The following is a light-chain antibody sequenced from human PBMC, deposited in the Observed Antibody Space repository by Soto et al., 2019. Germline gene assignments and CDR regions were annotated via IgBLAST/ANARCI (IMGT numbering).Light chain of an antibody. J-gene: IGKJ3*01. CDR2: GAS. V-gene: IGKV3D-15*01. Sequence: EIVMTQSPATLSVSPGERATLSCRASQSVSSNLSWYQQKPGQAPRLLIYGASTRATGIPARFSGSGSETEFTLTIRSLQSEDFAVYYCQQYKNWPPITFGPGTKVDIK. CDR1: QSVSSN. CDR3: QQYKNWPPIT.